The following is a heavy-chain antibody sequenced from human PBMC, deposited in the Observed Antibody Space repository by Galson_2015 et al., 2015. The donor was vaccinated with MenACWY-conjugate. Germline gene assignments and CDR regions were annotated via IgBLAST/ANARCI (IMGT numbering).Heavy chain of an antibody. V-gene: IGHV6-1*01. CDR3: ARAALLRGYIFMYFFDY. CDR1: GDSVSSHSAA. D-gene: IGHD5-18*01. J-gene: IGHJ4*02. Sequence: CAISGDSVSSHSAAWNWIRQSPSRGLEWLGRKYYRSKWYNDYAVSVKSRININPDTSKNQLTLHLNSVTPEDTAVYYCARAALLRGYIFMYFFDYWGQGTLVTVSS. CDR2: KYYRSKWYN.